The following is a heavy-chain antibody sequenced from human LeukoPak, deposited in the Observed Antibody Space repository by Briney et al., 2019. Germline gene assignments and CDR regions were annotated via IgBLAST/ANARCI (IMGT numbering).Heavy chain of an antibody. CDR3: AKDALRLYSSSSGDWFYP. D-gene: IGHD6-6*01. V-gene: IGHV3-30*18. CDR2: ISYDGSNK. CDR1: GFTFSSYG. Sequence: GGSLRLTCAASGFTFSSYGMHWVRQAPGKGLEWVAVISYDGSNKYYADSVKGRFTISRDNSKNTLYLQMNSLRAEDTAVYYCAKDALRLYSSSSGDWFYPWGQGTLVTVSS. J-gene: IGHJ5*02.